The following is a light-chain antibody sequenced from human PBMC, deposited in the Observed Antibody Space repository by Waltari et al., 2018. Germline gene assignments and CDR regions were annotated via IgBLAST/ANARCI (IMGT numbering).Light chain of an antibody. V-gene: IGLV2-11*01. CDR2: EVS. CDR3: CSYAGDYSWI. CDR1: GSDVGGYNY. J-gene: IGLJ2*01. Sequence: QSALTQPRSVSGSPGQSVTISCTGAGSDVGGYNYVSWYQQHPGKAPTLMLDEVSKRPAGVPNRFSVSKSGNTASLTISGLQAEDGADYYCCSYAGDYSWIFGGGTKVTVL.